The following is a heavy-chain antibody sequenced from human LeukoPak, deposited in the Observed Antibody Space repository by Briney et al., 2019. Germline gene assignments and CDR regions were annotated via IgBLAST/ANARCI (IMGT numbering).Heavy chain of an antibody. CDR1: GGSIRNNNYY. Sequence: SETLSLTCTVSGGSIRNNNYYWGWIRQTPGKGLEWLGGVFHTGRSYYNPSLKSRVSMSVDSSKQQIALKLSSVTAADTAVYYCARLLSYDVLTDNHYKYCMDLWGKGATVTVSS. CDR3: ARLLSYDVLTDNHYKYCMDL. D-gene: IGHD3-9*01. CDR2: VFHTGRS. J-gene: IGHJ6*03. V-gene: IGHV4-39*01.